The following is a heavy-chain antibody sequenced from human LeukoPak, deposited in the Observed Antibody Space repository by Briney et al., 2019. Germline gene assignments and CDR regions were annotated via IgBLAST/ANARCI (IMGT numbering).Heavy chain of an antibody. Sequence: GRSLRLSCAASGFTFSSYGIHWVRQAPGKAPEWVSGISGSGGSTYSADSVKGRFITSRDNSKNTLYVQMNTLRAEDTAVYYCARSIYASGSSYTFDIWGQGTMVTVSS. D-gene: IGHD3-10*01. V-gene: IGHV3-23*01. CDR1: GFTFSSYG. J-gene: IGHJ3*02. CDR3: ARSIYASGSSYTFDI. CDR2: ISGSGGST.